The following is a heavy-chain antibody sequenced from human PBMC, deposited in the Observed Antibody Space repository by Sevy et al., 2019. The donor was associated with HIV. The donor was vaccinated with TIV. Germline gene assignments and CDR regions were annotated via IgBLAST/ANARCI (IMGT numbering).Heavy chain of an antibody. D-gene: IGHD2-15*01. J-gene: IGHJ6*02. CDR1: GFTFSSYN. V-gene: IGHV3-48*01. Sequence: GGSVRLSCVASGFTFSSYNFNWVRQAPGKGLELISFINSGSTIISHADSVKGRFTISRDSAKKSVYLQMNSLRVEDTAVYYCARDGGYSDYGMDLWGQGTTVTVSS. CDR3: ARDGGYSDYGMDL. CDR2: INSGSTII.